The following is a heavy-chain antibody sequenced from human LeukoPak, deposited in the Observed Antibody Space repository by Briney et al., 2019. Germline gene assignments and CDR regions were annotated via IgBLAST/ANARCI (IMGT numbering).Heavy chain of an antibody. CDR3: ASGMTTVTNAGFVY. CDR2: MNPNSGNT. J-gene: IGHJ4*02. Sequence: ASVKVSCKASGYTFTSYDINWVRQATGQGLEWMGWMNPNSGNTDYAQKFQGRVTMTRNTSISTAYMELSSLRSEDTAVYYCASGMTTVTNAGFVYWGQGTLVTVSS. CDR1: GYTFTSYD. V-gene: IGHV1-8*01. D-gene: IGHD4-17*01.